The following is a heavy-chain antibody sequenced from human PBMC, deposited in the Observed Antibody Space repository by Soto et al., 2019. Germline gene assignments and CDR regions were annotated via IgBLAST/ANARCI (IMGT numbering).Heavy chain of an antibody. Sequence: QVQLVQSGAEVKKPGSSVKVSCKASGGTFSSYAISWVRQAPGQGLEWMGGIIPIFGTANYAQKFQGRDTITADESTSTAYMELSSLISEDTAVYYCARLGAFQYGMDVWGQGTTVTLSS. V-gene: IGHV1-69*12. CDR2: IIPIFGTA. CDR3: ARLGAFQYGMDV. CDR1: GGTFSSYA. J-gene: IGHJ6*02.